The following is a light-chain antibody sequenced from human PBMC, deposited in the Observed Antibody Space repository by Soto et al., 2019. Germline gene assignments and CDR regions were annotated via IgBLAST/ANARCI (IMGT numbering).Light chain of an antibody. CDR2: EVR. J-gene: IGLJ1*01. CDR3: ISYTSSSTFYV. Sequence: QSALTQPASVSGSPGQSITISCTGTSSDIGSYNYVAWYQQFPGKTPKLIIYEVRNRPSGVSFRFSGSKSGNTASLTISGLQAEDEADYYCISYTSSSTFYVFGTGTKLTVL. CDR1: SSDIGSYNY. V-gene: IGLV2-14*01.